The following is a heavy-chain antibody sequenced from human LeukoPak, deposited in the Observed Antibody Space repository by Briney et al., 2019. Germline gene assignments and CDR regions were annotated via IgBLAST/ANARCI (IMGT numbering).Heavy chain of an antibody. CDR1: GGTFSSYA. J-gene: IGHJ3*02. Sequence: ASVKVSCKASGGTFSSYAISWVRQAPGQGLEWMGGIIPIFGTANYAQKFQGGVTITADESTSTAYMELSSLRSEDTAVYYCAREGGNSGPDAFDIWGQGTMVTASS. CDR2: IIPIFGTA. V-gene: IGHV1-69*13. D-gene: IGHD4-23*01. CDR3: AREGGNSGPDAFDI.